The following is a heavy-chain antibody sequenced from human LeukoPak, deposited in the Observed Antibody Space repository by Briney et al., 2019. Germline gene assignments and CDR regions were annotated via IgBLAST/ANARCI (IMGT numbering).Heavy chain of an antibody. V-gene: IGHV1-24*01. Sequence: GASVKVSCKVSGYTLTELSMHWVRQAPGKGLEWMGGFDPEDGETIYAQKFQGRVTMTEDTSTDTAYMELSSLRSGDTAVYYCATGPGHCSGGSCCSNWFDPWGQGTLVTVSS. CDR2: FDPEDGET. CDR3: ATGPGHCSGGSCCSNWFDP. D-gene: IGHD2-15*01. J-gene: IGHJ5*02. CDR1: GYTLTELS.